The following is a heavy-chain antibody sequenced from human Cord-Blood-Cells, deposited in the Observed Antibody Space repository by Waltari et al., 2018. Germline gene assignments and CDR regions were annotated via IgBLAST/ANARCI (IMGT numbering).Heavy chain of an antibody. CDR1: GGSFSGYS. D-gene: IGHD1-26*01. V-gene: IGHV4-34*01. CDR3: ARGPFAGATKFFDY. CDR2: INHSGST. J-gene: IGHJ4*02. Sequence: QVQLQQWGAGLLQPSETLSLTCAVYGGSFSGYSWSWIRQPPGKGLEWIGEINHSGSTNYNPSLKSRVTISVDTSKNQFSLKLSSVTAADTAVYYCARGPFAGATKFFDYWGQGTLVTVSS.